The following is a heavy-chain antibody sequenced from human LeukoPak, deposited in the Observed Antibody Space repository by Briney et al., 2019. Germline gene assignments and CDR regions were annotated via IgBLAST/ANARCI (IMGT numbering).Heavy chain of an antibody. J-gene: IGHJ6*02. CDR3: ASEEGGLDV. Sequence: PGGSLRLSCAASGFTFSRYWMHWVRQAPGKGLVWVSRIKTDGTYTSYADSVKSRFTISRDNAKSTLYLQMNALRGEDTAVYYCASEEGGLDVWGQGTTVTVSS. CDR2: IKTDGTYT. V-gene: IGHV3-74*01. CDR1: GFTFSRYW.